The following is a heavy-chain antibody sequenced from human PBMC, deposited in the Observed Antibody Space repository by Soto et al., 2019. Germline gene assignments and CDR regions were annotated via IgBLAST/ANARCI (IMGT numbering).Heavy chain of an antibody. Sequence: QVQLVESGGGVVQPGRSLRLSCAASGFAFSTYGIHWVRQAPGKGLEWVAVIWYDGSNKYYADSVKGRFTISRDNSKNTLYLQMESLRAEDTAFFFFARAVGPYDYWGQGTLVTVSS. CDR1: GFAFSTYG. D-gene: IGHD1-26*01. CDR2: IWYDGSNK. V-gene: IGHV3-33*01. J-gene: IGHJ4*02. CDR3: ARAVGPYDY.